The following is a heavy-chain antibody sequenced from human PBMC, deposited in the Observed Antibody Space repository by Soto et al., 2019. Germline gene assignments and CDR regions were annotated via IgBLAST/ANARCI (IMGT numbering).Heavy chain of an antibody. CDR1: GYTFTSYA. J-gene: IGHJ5*02. CDR2: INAGNGNT. D-gene: IGHD2-21*02. V-gene: IGHV1-3*01. CDR3: ARDSDIVVVTAPKGFDP. Sequence: GASVKVSCKASGYTFTSYAMHWVRQAPGQRLEWMGWINAGNGNTKYSQKFQGRVTITRDTSASTAYMELSSLRSEDTAVYYCARDSDIVVVTAPKGFDPWGQGTLVTVSS.